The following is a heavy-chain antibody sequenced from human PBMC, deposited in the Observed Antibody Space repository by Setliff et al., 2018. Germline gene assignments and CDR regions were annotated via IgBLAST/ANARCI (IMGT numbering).Heavy chain of an antibody. CDR2: ISGSGDNT. CDR1: GFTFSTYA. J-gene: IGHJ3*02. D-gene: IGHD3-22*01. CDR3: ARQRYYDTTGKAFDI. V-gene: IGHV3-23*01. Sequence: GGSLRLSCAASGFTFSTYALSWVRQAPGKGLEWVSCISGSGDNTHYADSVKGRFTISRDNSENTLYLQMNSLRADDTAVYYCARQRYYDTTGKAFDIWGQGTMVTVSS.